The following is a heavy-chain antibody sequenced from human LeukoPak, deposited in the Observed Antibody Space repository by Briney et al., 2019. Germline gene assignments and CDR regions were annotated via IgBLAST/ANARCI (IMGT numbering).Heavy chain of an antibody. CDR3: AKTHSVKGYTYGYFDY. J-gene: IGHJ4*02. D-gene: IGHD5-18*01. CDR2: IWYDGSNK. V-gene: IGHV3-33*06. Sequence: GRSLRLSCAASAFTFGSYGMHWVRQAPGKGLEWVALIWYDGSNKYYADSVKGRFTISRDNSKNTLYLQMNSLRAEDTAVYYCAKTHSVKGYTYGYFDYWGQGTLVTVSS. CDR1: AFTFGSYG.